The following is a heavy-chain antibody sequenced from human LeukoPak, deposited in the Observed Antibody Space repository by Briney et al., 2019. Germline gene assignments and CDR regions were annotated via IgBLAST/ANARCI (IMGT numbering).Heavy chain of an antibody. Sequence: GGSLTLSCAASGFTFSSYAMSWVRQAPGKGLEWVSVISGSGGGTYYADSVKGRFTISRDNSKNTLYLQMKSLRAEDTAVYYCANPSPRGYSYGSPDDYWGQGTLVTVSS. CDR1: GFTFSSYA. V-gene: IGHV3-23*01. J-gene: IGHJ4*02. D-gene: IGHD5-18*01. CDR3: ANPSPRGYSYGSPDDY. CDR2: ISGSGGGT.